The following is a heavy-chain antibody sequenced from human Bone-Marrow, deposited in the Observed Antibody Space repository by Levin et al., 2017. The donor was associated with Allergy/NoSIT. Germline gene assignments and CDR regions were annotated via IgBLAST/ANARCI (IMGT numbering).Heavy chain of an antibody. D-gene: IGHD6-13*01. CDR3: AKGRSAADSSGWGGWIDS. J-gene: IGHJ5*01. Sequence: QPGGSLRLSCAASGINFGDYAMHWVRQAPGKGLEWVSGISWVNGVGYAQSVRGRFTISRDNGKSSLYLQMNSLRSEDTALYYCAKGRSAADSSGWGGWIDSWGQGTLVTVSS. CDR2: ISWVNGV. V-gene: IGHV3-9*01. CDR1: GINFGDYA.